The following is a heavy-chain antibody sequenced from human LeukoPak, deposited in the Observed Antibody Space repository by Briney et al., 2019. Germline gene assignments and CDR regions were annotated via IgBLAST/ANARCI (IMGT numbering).Heavy chain of an antibody. J-gene: IGHJ5*02. Sequence: ASVKVSCKASGYTFTSYGISWVRQAPGQGLEWMGWISAYNGNTNYAQKFQGRVTITADKSTSTAYMELSSLRSEDTAVYYCARGHDYYDSSGYLGWFDPWGQGTLVTVSS. CDR2: ISAYNGNT. CDR1: GYTFTSYG. D-gene: IGHD3-22*01. CDR3: ARGHDYYDSSGYLGWFDP. V-gene: IGHV1-18*01.